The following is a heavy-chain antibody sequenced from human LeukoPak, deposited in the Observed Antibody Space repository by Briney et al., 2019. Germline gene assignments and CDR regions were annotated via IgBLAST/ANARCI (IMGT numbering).Heavy chain of an antibody. Sequence: PGGSLRLSCAASGFTFSSYAMSWVRQAPGKGLEWVSAISGSGGGTYYADSVKGRFTISRDNSKNTLYLQMNSLRAEDTAVYYCAKGAAAAGEGLYYYYGMDVWGKGTTVTVSS. CDR2: ISGSGGGT. V-gene: IGHV3-23*01. D-gene: IGHD6-13*01. CDR3: AKGAAAAGEGLYYYYGMDV. CDR1: GFTFSSYA. J-gene: IGHJ6*04.